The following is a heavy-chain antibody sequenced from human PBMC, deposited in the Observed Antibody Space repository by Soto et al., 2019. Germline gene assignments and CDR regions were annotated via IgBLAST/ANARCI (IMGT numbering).Heavy chain of an antibody. J-gene: IGHJ6*02. D-gene: IGHD3-3*01. CDR3: ARHLSVWSGGHYGMDV. CDR2: IDPSDSYT. Sequence: GESLKISCRGSGYSFTSYWISWVRQMPGKGLEWMGRIDPSDSYTNYSPSFQGHVTISADKSISTAYLQWSSLKASDTAMYYCARHLSVWSGGHYGMDVWGQGTTVTVSS. CDR1: GYSFTSYW. V-gene: IGHV5-10-1*01.